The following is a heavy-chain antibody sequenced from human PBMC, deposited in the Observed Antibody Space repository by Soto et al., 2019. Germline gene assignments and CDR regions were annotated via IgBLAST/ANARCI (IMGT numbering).Heavy chain of an antibody. D-gene: IGHD5-12*01. CDR2: IYYSGST. CDR1: GGSISSSSYY. J-gene: IGHJ3*02. CDR3: ARHSLSGYTVLNAFDI. Sequence: QLQLQESGPGLVKPSETLSLTCTVSGGSISSSSYYWGWIRQPPGKGLEWIGSIYYSGSTYYNPSPKGRGAITVDTSKNQFSPKLSSVTAADTAVYYCARHSLSGYTVLNAFDIWGQGTMVTVSS. V-gene: IGHV4-39*01.